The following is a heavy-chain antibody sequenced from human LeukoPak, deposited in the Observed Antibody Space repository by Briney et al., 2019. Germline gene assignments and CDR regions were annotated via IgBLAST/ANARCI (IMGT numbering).Heavy chain of an antibody. D-gene: IGHD6-19*01. V-gene: IGHV4-4*02. J-gene: IGHJ4*02. Sequence: PSETLSLTCAVSGGSISSSNWWSWVRQPPGKGLEWIGEIYHSGSTNYNPSLKSRVTISVDKSKNQFSLKLSSVTAADTAVYYCARGDIGSGWAIFDYWGQGTLVTVSS. CDR1: GGSISSSNW. CDR2: IYHSGST. CDR3: ARGDIGSGWAIFDY.